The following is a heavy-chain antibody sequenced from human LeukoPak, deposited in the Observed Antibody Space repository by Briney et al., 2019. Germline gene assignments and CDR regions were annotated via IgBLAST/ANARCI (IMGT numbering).Heavy chain of an antibody. CDR1: GFTFSSYS. Sequence: SGGSLRLSCAASGFTFSSYSMNWVRQAPGKGLGWVSYISSSSSTIYYADSVKGRFTISRDNAKNSLYLQMNSLRAEDTAVYYCARCHISITGTPYYMDVWGKGTTVTVSS. CDR3: ARCHISITGTPYYMDV. J-gene: IGHJ6*03. D-gene: IGHD1-14*01. CDR2: ISSSSSTI. V-gene: IGHV3-48*01.